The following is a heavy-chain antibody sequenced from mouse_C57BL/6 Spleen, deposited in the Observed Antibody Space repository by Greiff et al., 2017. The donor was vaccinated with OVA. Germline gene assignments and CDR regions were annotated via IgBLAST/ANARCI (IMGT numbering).Heavy chain of an antibody. CDR2: IDPSDSYT. D-gene: IGHD2-4*01. J-gene: IGHJ3*01. Sequence: QVQLKQPGAELVMPGASVKLSCKASGYTFTSYWMHWVKQRPGQGLEWIGEIDPSDSYTNYNQKFKGKSTLTVDKSSSTAYMQLSSLTSEDSAVYYCARKDYDYDWFAYWGQGTLVTVSA. V-gene: IGHV1-69*01. CDR3: ARKDYDYDWFAY. CDR1: GYTFTSYW.